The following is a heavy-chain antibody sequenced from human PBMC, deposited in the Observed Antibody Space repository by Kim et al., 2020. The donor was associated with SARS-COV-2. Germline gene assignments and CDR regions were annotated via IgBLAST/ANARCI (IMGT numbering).Heavy chain of an antibody. CDR3: AKGGDYDSSGYYY. Sequence: YADSVKGRFTISRDNAKNSLYLQMNSLRAEDTAVYYCAKGGDYDSSGYYYWGQGTLVTVSS. D-gene: IGHD3-22*01. V-gene: IGHV3-48*03. J-gene: IGHJ4*02.